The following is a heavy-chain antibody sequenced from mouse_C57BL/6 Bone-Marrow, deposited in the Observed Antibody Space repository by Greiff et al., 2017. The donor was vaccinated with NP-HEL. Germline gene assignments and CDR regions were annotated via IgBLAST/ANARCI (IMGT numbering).Heavy chain of an antibody. V-gene: IGHV1-55*01. CDR2: IYPGSGST. Sequence: VQLQQPGAELVKPGASVKMSCKASGYTFTSYWITWVKQRPGQGLEWIGDIYPGSGSTNYTEKFKSKATLTVDTSSSTAYMQRSSLTSEDSAVYYCARDGCYYAMDYWGQGTAVTVTA. J-gene: IGHJ4*01. CDR3: ARDGCYYAMDY. CDR1: GYTFTSYW.